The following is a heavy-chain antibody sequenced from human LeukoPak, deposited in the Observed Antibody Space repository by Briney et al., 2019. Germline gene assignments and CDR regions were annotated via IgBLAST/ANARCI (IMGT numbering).Heavy chain of an antibody. V-gene: IGHV3-66*02. CDR2: IYSGGST. Sequence: GGSLRLSCAASGFTVSSNYMSWVRQAPGKGLEWVSVIYSGGSTYYADSVKGRFTISRDNSKNTLYLQMNSLRAGDTAVYYCARGGLGYCSSTSCYAFDPWGQGTLVTVSS. D-gene: IGHD2-2*01. CDR1: GFTVSSNY. J-gene: IGHJ5*02. CDR3: ARGGLGYCSSTSCYAFDP.